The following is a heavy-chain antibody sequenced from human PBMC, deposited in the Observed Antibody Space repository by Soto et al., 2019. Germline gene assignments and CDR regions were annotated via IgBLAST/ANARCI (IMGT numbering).Heavy chain of an antibody. CDR3: AREGMYQTYYYSGMDV. CDR2: IKEDGSEK. D-gene: IGHD2-2*01. V-gene: IGHV3-7*04. J-gene: IGHJ6*04. CDR1: GFTFSSYW. Sequence: EVQLVESGGGLVQPGGSLRLSCAASGFTFSSYWMSWVRQAPGKGLEWVANIKEDGSEKYYVDSVKGRFTISRDNAKNSLCLRMNSLRAEDTAVYYCAREGMYQTYYYSGMDVWGKGTTVTVSS.